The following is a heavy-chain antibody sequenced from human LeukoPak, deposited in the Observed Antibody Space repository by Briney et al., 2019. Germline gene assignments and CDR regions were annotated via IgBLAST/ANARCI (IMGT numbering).Heavy chain of an antibody. CDR3: ARAAAAGQFDY. CDR2: IIPIFGTA. D-gene: IGHD6-13*01. J-gene: IGHJ4*02. CDR1: GGTFSSYA. Sequence: GASVKVSCKASGGTFSSYAISWVRQAPGQGLEWMGGIIPIFGTASYAQKFQGRVTITTDESTSTAYMELSSLRSEDTAVYYCARAAAAGQFDYWGQGTLVTVSS. V-gene: IGHV1-69*05.